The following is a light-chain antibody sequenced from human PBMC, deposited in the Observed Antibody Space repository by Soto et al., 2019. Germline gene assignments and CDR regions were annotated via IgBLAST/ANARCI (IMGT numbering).Light chain of an antibody. Sequence: QAVVTQSPSASASLGASVKLTCTLSSGHSSYAIAWHQQQPEKGPRYLMKLSSDGSHSKGDGIPDRFSGSSSGAERYLTFSSLQSEDEADYYCQTWDTGARVVFGGGTKVTVL. CDR1: SGHSSYA. CDR3: QTWDTGARVV. J-gene: IGLJ2*01. V-gene: IGLV4-69*01. CDR2: LSSDGSH.